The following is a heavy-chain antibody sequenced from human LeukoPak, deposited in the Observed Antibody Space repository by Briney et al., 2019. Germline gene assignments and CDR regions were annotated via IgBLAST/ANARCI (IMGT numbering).Heavy chain of an antibody. CDR3: VRGHLVGGWFKYDAFDI. D-gene: IGHD6-19*01. CDR1: GGSFSGYY. Sequence: ASETLSLTCAVYGGSFSGYYWSWIRQPPGKGLEWIGYIYHSGSTNYNPSLKSRVTISLDTSKKHFSLKLSSVTAADTAVYYCVRGHLVGGWFKYDAFDIWGQGTMVSVSS. V-gene: IGHV4-59*01. CDR2: IYHSGST. J-gene: IGHJ3*02.